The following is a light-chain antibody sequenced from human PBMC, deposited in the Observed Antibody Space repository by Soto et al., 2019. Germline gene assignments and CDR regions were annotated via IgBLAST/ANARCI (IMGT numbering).Light chain of an antibody. V-gene: IGKV1-39*01. CDR2: AAS. Sequence: QFTQSPSSLSASGPNRVTITCRASQGIRSYLAWYQQKPGKAPKLLIYAASSLQTGVPSRFSGSGSGTDFSLTISSLQPEDFSTYYCQQSYSTPRTFGQGTKVDIK. J-gene: IGKJ1*01. CDR1: QGIRSY. CDR3: QQSYSTPRT.